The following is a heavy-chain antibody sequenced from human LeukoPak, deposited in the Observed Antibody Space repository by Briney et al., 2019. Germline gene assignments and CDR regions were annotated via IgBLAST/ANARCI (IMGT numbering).Heavy chain of an antibody. CDR3: ARDWATVTPDYGMDV. D-gene: IGHD4-17*01. J-gene: IGHJ6*02. Sequence: ASVKVSCKASGYTFTGYYMHWVRQAPGQGLEWMGWINPNSGGTNYAQKFQGRVTMTRDTSISTAYMELSRLRSDDTAVYYCARDWATVTPDYGMDVWGQGTTVTVSS. CDR2: INPNSGGT. V-gene: IGHV1-2*02. CDR1: GYTFTGYY.